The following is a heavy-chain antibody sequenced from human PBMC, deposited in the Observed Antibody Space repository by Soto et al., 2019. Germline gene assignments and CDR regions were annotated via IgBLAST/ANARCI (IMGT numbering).Heavy chain of an antibody. J-gene: IGHJ4*02. V-gene: IGHV3-23*01. CDR1: GFTFSSFA. D-gene: IGHD6-6*01. CDR2: VSGSGGST. Sequence: EVQLLDSGGALVQPGGSLRLSCAASGFTFSSFAMSWVRQAPGKGLEWVSTVSGSGGSTYYADSVKGRFTISRDNSNNTMYLQMDSLRADDTAVYYCARVDGRIAARGYFDYWGQGTLVTVSS. CDR3: ARVDGRIAARGYFDY.